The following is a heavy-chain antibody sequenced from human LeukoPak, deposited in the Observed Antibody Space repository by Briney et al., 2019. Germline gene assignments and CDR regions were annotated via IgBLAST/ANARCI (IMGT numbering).Heavy chain of an antibody. D-gene: IGHD3-10*01. CDR3: AKEAEYGSGSYHYNWFGP. CDR2: ISWNSGSI. J-gene: IGHJ5*02. CDR1: GFTFDDYA. V-gene: IGHV3-9*01. Sequence: GGSLRLSCAASGFTFDDYAMHWVRQAPGKGLEWVSGISWNSGSIAFADSVKGRFTISRDNAKNSLYLQMNSLRAEDSALYYCAKEAEYGSGSYHYNWFGPWGQGTLVTVSS.